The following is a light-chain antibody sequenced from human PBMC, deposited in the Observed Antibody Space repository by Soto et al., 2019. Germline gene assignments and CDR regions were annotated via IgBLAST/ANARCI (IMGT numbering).Light chain of an antibody. V-gene: IGLV2-23*03. Sequence: QSVLTHPASVSGSPGQSITISCTGTSSDVGSYNLVSWYQQHPGKAPKLMIYEGSKRPSGVSNRSSGSKSGNTASLTISGLQAEDEADYYCCSYAGSSTFFYVLGTGTKVNRP. CDR1: SSDVGSYNL. CDR3: CSYAGSSTFFYV. J-gene: IGLJ1*01. CDR2: EGS.